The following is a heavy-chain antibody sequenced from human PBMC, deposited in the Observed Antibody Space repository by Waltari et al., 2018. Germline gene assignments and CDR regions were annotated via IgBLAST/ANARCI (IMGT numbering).Heavy chain of an antibody. V-gene: IGHV4-34*01. J-gene: IGHJ4*02. Sequence: QVQLQQWGAGLLKPSETLSLTCAVYGGSFSGYYWSWLRQPPGKGLEWIGEINHSGSTNYNPSLKSRVTISVDTCKNQFSLKLSSVTAADTAVYYCARGQKGTLEWLFFDYWGQGTLVTVSS. D-gene: IGHD3-3*01. CDR3: ARGQKGTLEWLFFDY. CDR2: INHSGST. CDR1: GGSFSGYY.